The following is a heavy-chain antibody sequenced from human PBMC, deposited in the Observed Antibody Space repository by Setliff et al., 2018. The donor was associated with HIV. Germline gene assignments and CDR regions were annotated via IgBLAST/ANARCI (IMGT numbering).Heavy chain of an antibody. CDR2: ISVYNGNT. V-gene: IGHV1-18*01. J-gene: IGHJ6*03. Sequence: AASVKVSCKTSGYTFTSYGISWVRQAPGQGLEWMGWISVYNGNTNYAQKFQGRVTITADESTSTAYMELSSLRSEDTAVYYCARDRSNYMDVWGKGTTVTVSS. CDR3: ARDRSNYMDV. CDR1: GYTFTSYG. D-gene: IGHD3-10*01.